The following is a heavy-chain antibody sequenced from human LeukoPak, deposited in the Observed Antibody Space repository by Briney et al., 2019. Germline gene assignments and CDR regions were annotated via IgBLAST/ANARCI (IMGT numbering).Heavy chain of an antibody. Sequence: GGSLRLSCAASGFTFSSYTMNWVRQAPGKGLEWVSSISSSSSYIYYADSVKGRFTISRDNAKNSLYLQMNSLRAEDTAVYYCARDTLYIAVADQFAFDIWGQGTMVTVSS. CDR3: ARDTLYIAVADQFAFDI. CDR2: ISSSSSYI. CDR1: GFTFSSYT. V-gene: IGHV3-21*01. D-gene: IGHD6-19*01. J-gene: IGHJ3*02.